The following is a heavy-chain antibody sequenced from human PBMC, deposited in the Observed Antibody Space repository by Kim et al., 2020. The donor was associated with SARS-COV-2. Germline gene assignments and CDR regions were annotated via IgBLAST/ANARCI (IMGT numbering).Heavy chain of an antibody. V-gene: IGHV1-46*01. J-gene: IGHJ3*02. CDR1: GYTFTSYY. Sequence: ASVKVSCKASGYTFTSYYMHWVRQAPGQGLEWMGIINPSGGSTSYAQKFQGRVTMTRDTSTSTVYMELSSLRSEDTAVYYCARDGDRGGSSCFAFDIWGQGTMVTVSS. D-gene: IGHD6-13*01. CDR3: ARDGDRGGSSCFAFDI. CDR2: INPSGGST.